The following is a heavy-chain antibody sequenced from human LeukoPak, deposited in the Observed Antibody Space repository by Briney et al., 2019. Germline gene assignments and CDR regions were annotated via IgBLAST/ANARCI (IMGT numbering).Heavy chain of an antibody. CDR2: ISYDGSNK. CDR1: GFTFSSYA. V-gene: IGHV3-30*04. J-gene: IGHJ4*02. Sequence: GGSLRLSCSASGFTFSSYAMPWVRQAPGKGLGWVAVISYDGSNKYYADSVKGRLTIAKDNYKITLYLQMNSLRAEDTAVYYCARDSSGDPSHYYDYWGQGTLVTVSS. CDR3: ARDSSGDPSHYYDY. D-gene: IGHD3-22*01.